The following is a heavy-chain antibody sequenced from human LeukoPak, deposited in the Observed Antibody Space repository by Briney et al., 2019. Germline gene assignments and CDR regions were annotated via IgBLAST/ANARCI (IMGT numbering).Heavy chain of an antibody. D-gene: IGHD2-2*03. CDR1: GFNFSSYA. J-gene: IGHJ4*02. V-gene: IGHV3-23*01. CDR3: AKYLGYCSSTSCYISHPFDY. Sequence: GGSLRLSCAASGFNFSSYAMSWVRQAPGKGLEWVSAISGSGGSTYYADSVKGRFTISRDNSKNTLYLQMNSLRAEDTAVYYCAKYLGYCSSTSCYISHPFDYWGQGTLVTVSS. CDR2: ISGSGGST.